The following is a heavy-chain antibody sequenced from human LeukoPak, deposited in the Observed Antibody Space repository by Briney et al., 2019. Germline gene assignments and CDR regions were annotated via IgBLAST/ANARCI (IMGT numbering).Heavy chain of an antibody. Sequence: PGGSLRLSCAASGFTFSTYWMSWVRQAPGKGLEWVAIISEDGRQMQYVASVKGRFTISRDNAKNSLYLQMNNLRVEDTAVYYCAREGPYGSGSSFDHWGQGTLVTVSS. CDR2: ISEDGRQM. J-gene: IGHJ4*02. CDR3: AREGPYGSGSSFDH. D-gene: IGHD3-10*01. V-gene: IGHV3-7*01. CDR1: GFTFSTYW.